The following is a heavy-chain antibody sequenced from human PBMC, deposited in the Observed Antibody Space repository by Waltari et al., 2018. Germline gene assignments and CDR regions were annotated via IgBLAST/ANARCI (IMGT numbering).Heavy chain of an antibody. CDR2: VDPEDGET. Sequence: EVHLTQSGAEVKKPGATVQIPCKASGYSFTAPFPHWVRQAPGKGPEWIGRVDPEDGETTLAEKFEGRVTITADTSTDTAYMDLSRLRSEDTALYYCMTLPIFGLVIKNYWGQGTLVTVSS. CDR1: GYSFTAPF. V-gene: IGHV1-69-2*01. CDR3: MTLPIFGLVIKNY. J-gene: IGHJ1*01. D-gene: IGHD3-3*01.